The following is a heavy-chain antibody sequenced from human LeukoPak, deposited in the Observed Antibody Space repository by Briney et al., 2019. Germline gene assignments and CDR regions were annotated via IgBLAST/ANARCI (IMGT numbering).Heavy chain of an antibody. CDR3: ARIGRWLQLRYFDY. V-gene: IGHV3-66*01. D-gene: IGHD5-24*01. CDR1: GFTVSSNY. CDR2: IYSGGST. Sequence: PGGSLRLSCAASGFTVSSNYMSWVRQAPGKGLEWVSVIYSGGSTYYADSVKGRLTISRDNSKNTLYLQMNSLRAEDTAVYYCARIGRWLQLRYFDYWGQGTLVTVSS. J-gene: IGHJ4*02.